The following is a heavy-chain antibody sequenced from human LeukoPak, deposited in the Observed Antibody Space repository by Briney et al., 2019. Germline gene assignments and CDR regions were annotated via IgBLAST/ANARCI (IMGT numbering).Heavy chain of an antibody. D-gene: IGHD1-26*01. CDR3: ARDRLTSGSYFFDY. CDR1: AFTFSDYS. Sequence: GGSLRLSCAASAFTFSDYSMSWVRQAPGKGLEWISYISGRSSTIYYADSVRGRFTISRDNAKNSMYLQMNSLRPEDTAVYYCARDRLTSGSYFFDYWGQGTLVTVSS. CDR2: ISGRSSTI. V-gene: IGHV3-48*01. J-gene: IGHJ4*02.